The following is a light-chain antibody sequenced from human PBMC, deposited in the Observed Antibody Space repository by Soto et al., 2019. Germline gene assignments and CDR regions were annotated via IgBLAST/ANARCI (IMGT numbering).Light chain of an antibody. CDR1: QSISTY. CDR3: QQYNRYSYT. J-gene: IGKJ5*01. Sequence: DIQMTQSPSTLSASVGYRVTITCRASQSISTYLAWYQQKPGKAPKLLIYHASNLESGVPSRFSGSGSGTEFTLTISSLQPDDFATYYCQQYNRYSYTFGQGTRLEIK. CDR2: HAS. V-gene: IGKV1-5*01.